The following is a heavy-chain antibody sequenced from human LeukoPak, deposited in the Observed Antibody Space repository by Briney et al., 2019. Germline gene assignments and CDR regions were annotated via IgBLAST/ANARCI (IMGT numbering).Heavy chain of an antibody. V-gene: IGHV4-34*01. Sequence: PSETLSLTCAVYGGSFSGYYWSWIRQPPGKGLEWIGEINHSGSTNYNPSLKSRVTISVDTSKNQFSLKLSSVTAADTAVYYCARVTYIYYDSSGYNFWGQGTLVTVSS. J-gene: IGHJ4*02. CDR1: GGSFSGYY. CDR2: INHSGST. D-gene: IGHD3-22*01. CDR3: ARVTYIYYDSSGYNF.